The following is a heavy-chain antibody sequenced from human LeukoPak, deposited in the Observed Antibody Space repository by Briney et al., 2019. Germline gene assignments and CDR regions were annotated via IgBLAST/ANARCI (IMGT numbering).Heavy chain of an antibody. V-gene: IGHV1-2*02. D-gene: IGHD3-16*01. Sequence: ASVKVSCKASGYTFTGYYMHWVRQAPGQGLEWMGWINPNSGGTNYAQKFQGRDTMTRDTSISTAYMELSRLRSDDTAVYYCARSSGNWGGYDYWGQGTLVTVSS. CDR3: ARSSGNWGGYDY. J-gene: IGHJ4*02. CDR2: INPNSGGT. CDR1: GYTFTGYY.